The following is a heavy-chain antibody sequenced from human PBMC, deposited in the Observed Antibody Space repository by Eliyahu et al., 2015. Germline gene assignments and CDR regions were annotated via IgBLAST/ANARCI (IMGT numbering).Heavy chain of an antibody. V-gene: IGHV3-11*01. D-gene: IGHD3-22*01. J-gene: IGHJ4*02. CDR3: ARESGYRFDY. Sequence: QVQLVESGGGLVKPGGSLRLYCAASGFTFSDYYMSWIRQAPEKGLEWVSYLSGSSGTIYYADSVKGRFTISRDNAKNSLYLQMNSLSADDTAVYYCARESGYRFDYWGQGILVTVSS. CDR1: GFTFSDYY. CDR2: LSGSSGTI.